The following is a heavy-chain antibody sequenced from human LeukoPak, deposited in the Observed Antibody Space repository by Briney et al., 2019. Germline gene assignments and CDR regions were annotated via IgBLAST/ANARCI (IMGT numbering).Heavy chain of an antibody. CDR3: ARGGLMITHYYFDS. J-gene: IGHJ4*02. D-gene: IGHD3-16*01. CDR1: GFTFSSYS. V-gene: IGHV3-21*01. Sequence: GGSLILSCAASGFTFSSYSMNWVRQAPGKGLEWVSSISTSISYIYYADSVKGRFTISRDNAKNSLYLQMNSLRADDTAVYYCARGGLMITHYYFDSWGQGTLVTVSS. CDR2: ISTSISYI.